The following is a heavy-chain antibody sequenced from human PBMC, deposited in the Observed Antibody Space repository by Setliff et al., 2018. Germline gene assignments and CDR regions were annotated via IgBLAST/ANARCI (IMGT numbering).Heavy chain of an antibody. J-gene: IGHJ5*02. CDR1: GFSFSTNT. D-gene: IGHD3-22*01. V-gene: IGHV3-21*01. CDR3: ARGTIVAGTGYDP. CDR2: ISKNSDYI. Sequence: GGSLRLSCTASGFSFSTNTMNWVRQAPGKGLEWVSSISKNSDYIYYTDSVKGRFTISRDNAKNSLYLQLNSLRAEDTAVYYCARGTIVAGTGYDPWGQGTLVTVSS.